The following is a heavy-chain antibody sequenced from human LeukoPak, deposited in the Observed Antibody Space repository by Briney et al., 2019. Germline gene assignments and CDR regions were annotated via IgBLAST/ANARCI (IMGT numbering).Heavy chain of an antibody. J-gene: IGHJ6*03. CDR3: ARQHDSYYYYYIDV. CDR1: GYSTSNGYY. CDR2: LYHSDSA. V-gene: IGHV4-38-2*01. Sequence: KSSETLSLTCAVSGYSTSNGYYWVWIRQPPGRGLEWIGSLYHSDSAYYNTSPRSRVSMSVDTSKNQFSLTLSFVTAADTAVYYCARQHDSYYYYYIDVWGSGTTVTVSS.